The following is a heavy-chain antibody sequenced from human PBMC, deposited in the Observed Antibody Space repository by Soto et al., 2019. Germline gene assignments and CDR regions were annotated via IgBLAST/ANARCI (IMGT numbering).Heavy chain of an antibody. CDR2: TYYRSRFFS. Sequence: QSLSLTCAISGDSVSSYSAAWNWIRQSPSGGLEWLGRTYYRSRFFSDYAESVKSRIIINPDTSKNQFSLQLKSVTPEDTAVYYCVRDRYSSSGWFDPWGQGTPVTVSS. D-gene: IGHD3-10*01. V-gene: IGHV6-1*01. CDR1: GDSVSSYSAA. CDR3: VRDRYSSSGWFDP. J-gene: IGHJ5*02.